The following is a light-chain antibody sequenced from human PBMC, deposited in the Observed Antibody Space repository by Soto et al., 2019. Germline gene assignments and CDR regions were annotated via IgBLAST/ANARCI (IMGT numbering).Light chain of an antibody. Sequence: DIQMTQSPSTRSASVGDRVSITCRASQSISSWLAWYQQKPGNAPKVLIYKASSLESGVPSRFSGSGSGTEFTLTISSLQPDDLATYYCQQYNSYPYTFGQGTKLEIK. CDR2: KAS. CDR3: QQYNSYPYT. V-gene: IGKV1-5*03. J-gene: IGKJ2*01. CDR1: QSISSW.